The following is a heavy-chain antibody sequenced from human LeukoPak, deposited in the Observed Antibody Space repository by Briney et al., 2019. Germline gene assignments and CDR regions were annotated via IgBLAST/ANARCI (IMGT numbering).Heavy chain of an antibody. V-gene: IGHV4-59*03. CDR1: GDFSGDSMTISY. J-gene: IGHJ4*02. CDR3: VGPPIQYYLYY. Sequence: PSETLSLTCTVSGDFSGDSMTISYWSWVRQPPGKGLQWIGHISYTGSINYKPSLNSRVTLSFDTSKNQSSLRLRSVTASDTAVYFCVGPPIQYYLYYWGQGTLVAVSS. CDR2: ISYTGSI. D-gene: IGHD3-16*01.